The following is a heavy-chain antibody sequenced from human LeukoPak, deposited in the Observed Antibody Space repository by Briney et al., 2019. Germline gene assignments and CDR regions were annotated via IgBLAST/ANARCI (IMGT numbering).Heavy chain of an antibody. V-gene: IGHV3-23*01. J-gene: IGHJ6*02. CDR1: GFTFSSYA. CDR3: VKDQRYWAV. D-gene: IGHD3-9*01. Sequence: GGSLRLSCAASGFTFSSYAMSWVRQAPGKGLEWVSAISGSGGSTYYADSVKGRFTISRDNSKNTVFLQMNSLRAEDTAVYFCVKDQRYWAVWGQGTTVTVSS. CDR2: ISGSGGST.